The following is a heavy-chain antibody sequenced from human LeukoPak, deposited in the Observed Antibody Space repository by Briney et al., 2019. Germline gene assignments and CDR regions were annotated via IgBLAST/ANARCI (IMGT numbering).Heavy chain of an antibody. D-gene: IGHD4-11*01. Sequence: GGSLRLSCAASGFTFSIYAMSWVRQAPGKGLEWVSVISGSDSNTYYADSVKGRFTIPRDNSKNTVYLQMNSLSAEDTAVYYCARTVRADYWGQGTMVTVSS. CDR1: GFTFSIYA. V-gene: IGHV3-23*01. J-gene: IGHJ4*02. CDR3: ARTVRADY. CDR2: ISGSDSNT.